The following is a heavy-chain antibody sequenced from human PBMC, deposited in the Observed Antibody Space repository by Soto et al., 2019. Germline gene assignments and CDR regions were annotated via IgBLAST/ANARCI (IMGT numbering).Heavy chain of an antibody. CDR3: ARAWGYDYGDSPFDY. J-gene: IGHJ4*02. V-gene: IGHV4-59*01. Sequence: SETLSLTCTVSGGSISSYYWSWIRQPPGKGLEWIGYIYYSGSTNYNPSLKSRVAISVDTSKNQFSLKLSSVTAADTAVYYCARAWGYDYGDSPFDYWGQGTLVTVSS. D-gene: IGHD4-17*01. CDR1: GGSISSYY. CDR2: IYYSGST.